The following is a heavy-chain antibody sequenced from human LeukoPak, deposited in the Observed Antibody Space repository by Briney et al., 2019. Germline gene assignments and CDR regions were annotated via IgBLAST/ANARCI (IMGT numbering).Heavy chain of an antibody. CDR3: ARDGFWNFDL. V-gene: IGHV3-30*03. Sequence: PGRSLRLSCAASGFTFSSYGMHWVRQAPGKGLEWVAVISYDGSNKYYADSVKGRFTISRDNAKSTLYLQMNSLRAEDTAVYYCARDGFWNFDLWGRGTLVTVSS. J-gene: IGHJ2*01. CDR1: GFTFSSYG. D-gene: IGHD2-2*03. CDR2: ISYDGSNK.